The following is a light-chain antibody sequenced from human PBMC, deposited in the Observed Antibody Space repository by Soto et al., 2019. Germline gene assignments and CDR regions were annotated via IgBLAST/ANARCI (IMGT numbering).Light chain of an antibody. Sequence: QSVLTQPASVSGSPGQSITISCTGTSSDVGNYNYVSWYQQHPGKAPKLLIYEVSNRPSGVSNRFSGSKSGNTASLTISGLQTEDEADYYCDSYTSSSTRVFGTGTKVTVL. CDR1: SSDVGNYNY. V-gene: IGLV2-14*01. J-gene: IGLJ1*01. CDR3: DSYTSSSTRV. CDR2: EVS.